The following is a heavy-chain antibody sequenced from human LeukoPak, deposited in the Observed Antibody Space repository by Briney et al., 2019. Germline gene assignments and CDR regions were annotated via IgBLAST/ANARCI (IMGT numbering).Heavy chain of an antibody. J-gene: IGHJ4*02. Sequence: GGSLRLSCAASGFTVSSNYMSWVRQAPGKGLEWVSVIYSGGSTYYADSVKGRFTISRDDSENTLYLQMSSLKTEDTAVYYCTTDISAVLYWGQGTLVTVSS. CDR1: GFTVSSNY. CDR2: IYSGGST. CDR3: TTDISAVLY. V-gene: IGHV3-53*01. D-gene: IGHD1-14*01.